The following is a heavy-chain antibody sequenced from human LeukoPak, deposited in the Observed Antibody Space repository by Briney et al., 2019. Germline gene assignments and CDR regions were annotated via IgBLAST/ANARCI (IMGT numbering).Heavy chain of an antibody. CDR2: IHYSGST. V-gene: IGHV4-59*08. CDR1: GGSISGYY. Sequence: PSETLSLTCTVSGGSISGYYWSWIRQPPGKGLEWIAYIHYSGSTNYNPPLKSRLTISLDTSKNQLSLKLNSMTDADTAVYYCARHGQNDGYPLDYWGQGTLVSVSS. J-gene: IGHJ4*02. CDR3: ARHGQNDGYPLDY. D-gene: IGHD5-24*01.